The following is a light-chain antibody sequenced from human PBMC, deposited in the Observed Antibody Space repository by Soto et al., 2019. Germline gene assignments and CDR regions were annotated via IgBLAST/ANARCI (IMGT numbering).Light chain of an antibody. CDR1: QSVSVNS. CDR2: AAS. CDR3: QQYGGSPFT. J-gene: IGKJ3*01. V-gene: IGKV3-20*01. Sequence: EIVLTQSPGTLSLSPGERATLSCRASQSVSVNSLAWYQQKGGQAPRLLIYAASTSATGVPDRFSGSGSGTDFALTISRLETEDFAVYYCQQYGGSPFTFGPGTKVDIK.